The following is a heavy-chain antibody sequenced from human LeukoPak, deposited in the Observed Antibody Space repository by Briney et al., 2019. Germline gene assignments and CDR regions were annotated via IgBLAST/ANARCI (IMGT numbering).Heavy chain of an antibody. Sequence: PGGSLRLSCVASGFPFSSYWMHWVRQAPGKGLVWVSRIHTDGSGTSYADSVKGRFTISRDNAKNTLYLQLNSLRAEDTAVYYCAKDRQSRGSLGFDYWGQGALVIVSS. V-gene: IGHV3-74*01. CDR1: GFPFSSYW. J-gene: IGHJ4*02. D-gene: IGHD3-22*01. CDR2: IHTDGSGT. CDR3: AKDRQSRGSLGFDY.